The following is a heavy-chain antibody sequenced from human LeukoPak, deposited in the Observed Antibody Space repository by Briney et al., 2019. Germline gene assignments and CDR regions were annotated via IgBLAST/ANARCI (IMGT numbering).Heavy chain of an antibody. CDR2: ISGSGGST. J-gene: IGHJ4*02. CDR3: AKRIKDSVAGLDY. V-gene: IGHV3-23*01. D-gene: IGHD6-19*01. Sequence: RTGGSLRLSCAASGFTFSSYAMSWVRQAPGKGLEWVSAISGSGGSTYYADSVKGRFTISRDNSKNTLYLQMNSLRAEDTAVYYCAKRIKDSVAGLDYWGQGTLVTVSS. CDR1: GFTFSSYA.